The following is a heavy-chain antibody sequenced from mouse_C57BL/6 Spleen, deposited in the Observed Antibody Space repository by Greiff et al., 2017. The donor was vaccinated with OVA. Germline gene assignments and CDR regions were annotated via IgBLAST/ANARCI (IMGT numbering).Heavy chain of an antibody. D-gene: IGHD2-1*01. Sequence: EVQGVESGGGLVKPGGSLKLSCAASGFTFSSYAMSWVRQTPEKRLEWVATISDGGSYTYYPDNVKGRFTISRDNAKNNLYLQMSHLKSEDTAMYYCARDRGRNYKAMDYWGQGTSVTVSS. CDR2: ISDGGSYT. CDR1: GFTFSSYA. CDR3: ARDRGRNYKAMDY. V-gene: IGHV5-4*01. J-gene: IGHJ4*01.